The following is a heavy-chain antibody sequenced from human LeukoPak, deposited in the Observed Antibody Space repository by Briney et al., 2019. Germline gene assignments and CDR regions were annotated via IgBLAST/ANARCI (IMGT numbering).Heavy chain of an antibody. J-gene: IGHJ6*03. D-gene: IGHD1-14*01. V-gene: IGHV4-59*01. CDR1: GGSISSYY. CDR2: IYYSGST. CDR3: ARGGADRGYYYYMDV. Sequence: PSETLSLTCTVSGGSISSYYWSWIRQPPGKGLEWIGYIYYSGSTNYNPSLKSRVTISVDTSKNQFSLKLSSVTAADTAVYYCARGGADRGYYYYMDVWGKGTTVTVSS.